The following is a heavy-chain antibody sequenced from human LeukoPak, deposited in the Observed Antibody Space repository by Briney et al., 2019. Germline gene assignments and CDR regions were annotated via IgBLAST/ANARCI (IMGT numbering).Heavy chain of an antibody. D-gene: IGHD2-15*01. Sequence: PGGSLRLSCAASGCTFSSYEMNWVRQAPGKGLEWVSYISSSGSTIYYADSVKGRFTISRDNSKNTLYLQMNSLRAEDTAVYYCTKDAYVGYCSGGSCYPYYFDYWGQGTLVTVSS. CDR2: ISSSGSTI. V-gene: IGHV3-48*03. J-gene: IGHJ4*02. CDR1: GCTFSSYE. CDR3: TKDAYVGYCSGGSCYPYYFDY.